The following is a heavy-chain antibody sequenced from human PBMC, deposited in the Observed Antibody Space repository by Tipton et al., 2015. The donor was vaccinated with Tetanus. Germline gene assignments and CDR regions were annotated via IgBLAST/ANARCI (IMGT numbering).Heavy chain of an antibody. D-gene: IGHD1-26*01. V-gene: IGHV4-59*02. CDR3: ARGLPREPFYLDY. CDR1: GDSVSGYY. J-gene: IGHJ4*02. CDR2: VYYTGST. Sequence: TLSLTCTVSGDSVSGYYWSWIRQPPGKGLEWIGYVYYTGSTNHNPSLKSRVTISMDRSKNQISLQLTSVTAADTAVYFCARGLPREPFYLDYWGQGKQVTVSS.